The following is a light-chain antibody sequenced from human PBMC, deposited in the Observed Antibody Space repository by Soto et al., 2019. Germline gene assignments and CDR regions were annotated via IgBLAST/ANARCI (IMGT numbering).Light chain of an antibody. Sequence: QSVLTQPASVSGSPGQSITISCTGTSSDVGGYNYVSWYQQHPGKAPKLMIYDVSNRPSGVSNRFSGSKSGNTASLTISGLQAKDEADYYCSSYTSSSTLVVFGTGTKVTVL. V-gene: IGLV2-14*01. CDR3: SSYTSSSTLVV. CDR1: SSDVGGYNY. J-gene: IGLJ1*01. CDR2: DVS.